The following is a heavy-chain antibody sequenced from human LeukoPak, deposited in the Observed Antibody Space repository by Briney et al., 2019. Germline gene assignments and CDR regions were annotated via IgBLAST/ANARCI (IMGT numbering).Heavy chain of an antibody. D-gene: IGHD5-18*01. CDR2: IIPIFGTA. J-gene: IGHJ4*02. Sequence: SVKVSCKASGGTFSSYAISWVRQAAGQGLEWMGGIIPIFGTANYAQKFQGRVTITTDESTSTAYMELSSLRAEDTAVYYCARDGYSYGFPNWGQGTLVTVSS. CDR1: GGTFSSYA. V-gene: IGHV1-69*05. CDR3: ARDGYSYGFPN.